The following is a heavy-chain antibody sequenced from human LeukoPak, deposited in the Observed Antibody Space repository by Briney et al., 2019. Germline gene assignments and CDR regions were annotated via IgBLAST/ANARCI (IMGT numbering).Heavy chain of an antibody. J-gene: IGHJ3*01. V-gene: IGHV3-30*03. Sequence: PGGSLRLSCAASGFTFSSYSMNWVRQAPGKGLEWVAVISYDGSNSYYADSVKGRFTISRDNSKHILYLQMDSLRVEDTAVYYCASGIDDDGFEFWGQGTMVTVSS. CDR2: ISYDGSNS. CDR3: ASGIDDDGFEF. D-gene: IGHD1-14*01. CDR1: GFTFSSYS.